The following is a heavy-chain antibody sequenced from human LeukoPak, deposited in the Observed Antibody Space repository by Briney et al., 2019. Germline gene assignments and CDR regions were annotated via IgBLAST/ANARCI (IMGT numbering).Heavy chain of an antibody. Sequence: PGGSLRLSCAASGFTLSNAWMSWVRPAPGKGLEWVGRIKSKTDGGTTDYAAPVKGRFTISRDDSKNTLYLQMNSLKTEDTAVYYCTTGITMVRGVIHLIDYWGQGTLVTVSS. CDR1: GFTLSNAW. CDR2: IKSKTDGGTT. J-gene: IGHJ4*02. D-gene: IGHD3-10*01. CDR3: TTGITMVRGVIHLIDY. V-gene: IGHV3-15*01.